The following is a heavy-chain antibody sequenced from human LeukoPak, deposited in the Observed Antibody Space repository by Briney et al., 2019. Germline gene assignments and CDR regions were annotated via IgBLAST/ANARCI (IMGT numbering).Heavy chain of an antibody. D-gene: IGHD6-19*01. CDR1: GFTFSSFN. CDR3: ARVRSTGWEFEY. V-gene: IGHV3-21*01. Sequence: PGGSLRLSCAASGFTFSSFNMNSVRQAPGKGLEWVSSIDSNTGSIYYADSVKGRFTLSRDNARNSLFLQVNSLTAEDTAVYYCARVRSTGWEFEYWGRGTLVTVSS. J-gene: IGHJ4*02. CDR2: IDSNTGSI.